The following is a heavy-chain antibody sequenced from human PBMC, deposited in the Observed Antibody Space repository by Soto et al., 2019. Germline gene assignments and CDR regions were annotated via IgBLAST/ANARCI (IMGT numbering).Heavy chain of an antibody. CDR3: VRHGGRKNWFYP. J-gene: IGHJ5*02. D-gene: IGHD3-16*01. CDR2: IYYSGST. CDR1: GGSISSISYY. V-gene: IGHV4-39*01. Sequence: QVQLQESGPGLVKPSETLSLTCTVSGGSISSISYYSGWIRQPPGKGLEWIGSIYYSGSTNYNPPLERRGTISVDTPKNQFSLNLSSVTAADTAVYYCVRHGGRKNWFYPWGQGTLVTVSS.